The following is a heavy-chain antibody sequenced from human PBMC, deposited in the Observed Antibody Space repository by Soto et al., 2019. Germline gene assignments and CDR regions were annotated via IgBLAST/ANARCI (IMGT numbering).Heavy chain of an antibody. CDR1: GFTFSNAW. Sequence: GGSLRLSCAASGFTFSNAWMSWVRQAPGKGLEWVGRIKSKTDGGTTDYAAPVKGRFTISRDDSKNTLYLQMNSLKTEDAAVYYGPTLSWTPAPTLYGMDVWGQGTTVTVSS. CDR2: IKSKTDGGTT. CDR3: PTLSWTPAPTLYGMDV. V-gene: IGHV3-15*01. J-gene: IGHJ6*02. D-gene: IGHD6-13*01.